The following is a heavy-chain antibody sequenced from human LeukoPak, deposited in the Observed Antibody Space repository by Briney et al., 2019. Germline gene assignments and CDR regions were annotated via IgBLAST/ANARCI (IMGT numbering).Heavy chain of an antibody. D-gene: IGHD3-22*01. CDR3: AREDSSGYYEPYDY. Sequence: SETLSLTCTVSGGSISSYYWSWIRQPAGKGLEWIGRIYTSGSTNYNPSLKSRVTMSVDTSKNQFSLKLSSVTAADTAVYYCAREDSSGYYEPYDYWGQGTLVTVSS. J-gene: IGHJ4*02. CDR2: IYTSGST. CDR1: GGSISSYY. V-gene: IGHV4-4*07.